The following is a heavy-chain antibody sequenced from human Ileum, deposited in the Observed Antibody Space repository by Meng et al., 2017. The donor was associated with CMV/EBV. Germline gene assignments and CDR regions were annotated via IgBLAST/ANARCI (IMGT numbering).Heavy chain of an antibody. CDR1: GFTFSSYA. D-gene: IGHD5-12*01. CDR3: ARDSPPQIYGAAVY. Sequence: GESLKISCAASGFTFSSYAMSWVRQAPGKGLEWVSAISGSGGSTYYADSVKGRFTISRDNSKNTLYLQMNSLRAEDTALYYYARDSPPQIYGAAVYWGQGTLVTVSS. V-gene: IGHV3-23*01. J-gene: IGHJ4*02. CDR2: ISGSGGST.